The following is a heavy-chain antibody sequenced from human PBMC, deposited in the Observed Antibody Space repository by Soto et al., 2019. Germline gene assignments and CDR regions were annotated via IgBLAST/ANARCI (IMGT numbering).Heavy chain of an antibody. CDR1: GGSISSGGYS. V-gene: IGHV4-30-2*01. Sequence: QLQLQESGSGLVKPSQTLSLTCAVSGGSISSGGYSWSWIRQPPGKGLEWIGYIYHSGSTYYNPSLKRRVTISVDRSKNQFSLKLSSVTDSDTAVYYCASSHAGAHITAAVHWGQVTLVTVSS. D-gene: IGHD6-13*01. J-gene: IGHJ4*02. CDR3: ASSHAGAHITAAVH. CDR2: IYHSGST.